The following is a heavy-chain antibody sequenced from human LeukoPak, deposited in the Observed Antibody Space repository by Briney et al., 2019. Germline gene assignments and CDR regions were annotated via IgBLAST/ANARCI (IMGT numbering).Heavy chain of an antibody. CDR3: ARAMNWGSGAFDI. CDR1: GFTFSSYS. V-gene: IGHV3-21*01. J-gene: IGHJ3*02. Sequence: GGSLRLSCAASGFTFSSYSMIWVRQAPGKGLEWVSSISISSSYIFYADSVRGRFTVSRDNAKNSLYLQMNSLRAEDTAVYDCARAMNWGSGAFDIWGQGTMVTVSS. CDR2: ISISSSYI. D-gene: IGHD7-27*01.